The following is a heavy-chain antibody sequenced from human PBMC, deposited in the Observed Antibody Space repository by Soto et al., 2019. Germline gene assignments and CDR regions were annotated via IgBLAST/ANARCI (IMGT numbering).Heavy chain of an antibody. CDR1: GGSFSDYY. Sequence: QVQLQQWGSGLLKPSETLSLTCAIYGGSFSDYYWHWIRQSPGKGLEWIGEIHLSGRVNFTPSLKSRTSRSMDTSRNQVFLTLRAVTAADTAVYFCARTPTRGASAWLDPWGRGHLVTVSS. V-gene: IGHV4-34*01. CDR2: IHLSGRV. CDR3: ARTPTRGASAWLDP. D-gene: IGHD1-26*01. J-gene: IGHJ5*02.